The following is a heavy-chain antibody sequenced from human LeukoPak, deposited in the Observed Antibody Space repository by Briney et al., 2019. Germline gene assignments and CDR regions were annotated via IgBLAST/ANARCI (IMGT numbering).Heavy chain of an antibody. V-gene: IGHV3-74*01. CDR1: GFSISTYW. D-gene: IGHD1-26*01. Sequence: PGGSLRLSCAASGFSISTYWIHWVRQAPGKGLVWVSRINPDGSTTYYADSVKGRITISRDNAKNTLYLQMNSLRAEDTAVYYCARGGSYYSYYYYYMDVWGKGTTVTISS. J-gene: IGHJ6*03. CDR3: ARGGSYYSYYYYYMDV. CDR2: INPDGSTT.